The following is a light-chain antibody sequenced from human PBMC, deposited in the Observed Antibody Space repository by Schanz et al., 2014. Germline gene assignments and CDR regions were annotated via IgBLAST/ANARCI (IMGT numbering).Light chain of an antibody. CDR1: SSDVGGYNS. CDR2: DVS. Sequence: QSALTQPASVSGSPGQSITISCTGTSSDVGGYNSVAWYQQHPGKAPQLMIFDVSYRPSGVSDRFSGSKSGNSAHLTISGLQAEDEADYYCSSYTSSSAWVFGGGTKLTVL. V-gene: IGLV2-14*01. J-gene: IGLJ3*02. CDR3: SSYTSSSAWV.